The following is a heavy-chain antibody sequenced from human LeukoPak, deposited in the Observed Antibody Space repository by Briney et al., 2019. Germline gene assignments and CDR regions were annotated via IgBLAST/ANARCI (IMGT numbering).Heavy chain of an antibody. V-gene: IGHV3-66*01. CDR3: AKESTYSSGWTAPL. Sequence: PGGSLRLSCAASGFTVSSNYMSWVRQAPGKGLEWVSVIYSGGSTYYADSVKGRFTISRDNSKNTLYLQMNSLRAEDTAVYYCAKESTYSSGWTAPLWGQGTLVTVSS. D-gene: IGHD6-19*01. CDR1: GFTVSSNY. CDR2: IYSGGST. J-gene: IGHJ4*02.